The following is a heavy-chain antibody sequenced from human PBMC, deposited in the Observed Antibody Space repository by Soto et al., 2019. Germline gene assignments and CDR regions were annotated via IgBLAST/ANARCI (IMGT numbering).Heavy chain of an antibody. CDR1: GDSGGFISSSSYH. CDR3: ARHPPYGPLDY. J-gene: IGHJ4*02. V-gene: IGHV4-39*01. Sequence: QLQLQESGPGLVKPSATLSLTCTVSGDSGGFISSSSYHWGWIRQPPGKGLEWIGNIYYSGSTYYHPSLKSRVTIPGDTSKNQFPLRLTSVTAADTAVYYCARHPPYGPLDYWGQGTLVTVSS. CDR2: IYYSGST. D-gene: IGHD4-17*01.